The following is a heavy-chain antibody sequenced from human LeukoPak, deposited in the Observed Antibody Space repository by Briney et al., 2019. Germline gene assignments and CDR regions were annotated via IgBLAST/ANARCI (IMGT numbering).Heavy chain of an antibody. J-gene: IGHJ4*02. Sequence: PSGTLSLTCTVSGGSISSSSYYWGWIRQPPGKGLEWIGEINHSGSTNYNPSLKSRVTISVDTSKNQFSLKLSSVTAADTAVYYCARLSRGSGSYYNLVPFDYWGQGTLVTVSS. CDR1: GGSISSSSYY. V-gene: IGHV4-39*07. CDR2: INHSGST. CDR3: ARLSRGSGSYYNLVPFDY. D-gene: IGHD3-10*01.